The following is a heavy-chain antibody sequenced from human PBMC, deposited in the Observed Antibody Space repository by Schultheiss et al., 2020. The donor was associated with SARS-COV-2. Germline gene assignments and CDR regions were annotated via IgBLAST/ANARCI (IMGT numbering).Heavy chain of an antibody. CDR2: IYPGDSDT. J-gene: IGHJ6*02. Sequence: GGSLRLSCKGSGYSFTSYWIGWVRQMPGKGLEWMGIIYPGDSDTRYSPSFQGQVTISADKSISTAYLQWSSLKASDTAMYYCARHVLWVARRLDEGMDVWGQGTRVTVSS. CDR3: ARHVLWVARRLDEGMDV. V-gene: IGHV5-51*01. CDR1: GYSFTSYW. D-gene: IGHD3-16*01.